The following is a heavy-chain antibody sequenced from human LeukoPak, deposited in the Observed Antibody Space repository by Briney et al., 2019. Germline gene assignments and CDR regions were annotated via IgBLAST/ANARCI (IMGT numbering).Heavy chain of an antibody. V-gene: IGHV1-69*13. CDR2: IIPIFGTA. J-gene: IGHJ4*02. CDR3: ALLGGYCSGGSCYSIVDY. Sequence: ASVKVSCRASGYTFTSYGISWVRQAPGQGLEWMGGIIPIFGTANYAQKFQGRVTITADESTSTAYMELSSLRSEDTAVYYCALLGGYCSGGSCYSIVDYWGQGTLVTVSS. CDR1: GYTFTSYG. D-gene: IGHD2-15*01.